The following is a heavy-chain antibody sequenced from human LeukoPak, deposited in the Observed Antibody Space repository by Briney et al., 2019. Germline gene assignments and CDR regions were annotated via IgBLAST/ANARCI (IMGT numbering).Heavy chain of an antibody. D-gene: IGHD3-10*01. J-gene: IGHJ3*02. CDR3: AGTVPTLVRGVGAFDI. V-gene: IGHV4-59*01. CDR2: IYYSGST. Sequence: SETLSLTCTVSGGSISSYYWTWIRQPPGKGLEWIAYIYYSGSTKYNPSLKSRVTMSVDTSKNQFSLKLSSVTAADTAVYYCAGTVPTLVRGVGAFDIWGQGTMVTVSP. CDR1: GGSISSYY.